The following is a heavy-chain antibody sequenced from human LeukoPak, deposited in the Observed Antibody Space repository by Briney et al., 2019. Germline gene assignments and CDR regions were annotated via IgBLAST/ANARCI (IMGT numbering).Heavy chain of an antibody. CDR1: GFTLTSDS. Sequence: GGSLRLSCAASGFTLTSDSMNWVRQAPGRGLEWISYISSGATTTYYADSVKGRFTISRDNAGNSLYLQINSLRVDDTAVYYCAKGTVGAKYWGQGTLVIVSS. CDR3: AKGTVGAKY. V-gene: IGHV3-48*04. J-gene: IGHJ4*02. CDR2: ISSGATTT. D-gene: IGHD1-26*01.